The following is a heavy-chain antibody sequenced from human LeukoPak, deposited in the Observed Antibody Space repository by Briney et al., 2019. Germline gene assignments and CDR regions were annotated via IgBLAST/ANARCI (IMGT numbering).Heavy chain of an antibody. V-gene: IGHV3-21*01. CDR1: GFTFSSYS. CDR2: ISSSSSYI. D-gene: IGHD4-11*01. CDR3: ARDPRGDYSVDY. Sequence: GGSLRLSCAASGFTFSSYSMNWVRQAPGKGLEWVSSISSSSSYIYYADSVKGRFTISRDNAKNSLYLQMNSLRAEDTAVYYCARDPRGDYSVDYWGQGTLVTVSS. J-gene: IGHJ4*02.